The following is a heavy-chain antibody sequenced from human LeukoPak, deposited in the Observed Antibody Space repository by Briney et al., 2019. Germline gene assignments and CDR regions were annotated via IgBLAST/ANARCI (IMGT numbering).Heavy chain of an antibody. V-gene: IGHV7-4-1*02. Sequence: ASVKVSCKASGYTFTGYYMHWVRQAPGQGLEWMGWINTNTGNPTYAQGFTGRFVFSLGTSVSTAYLQISSLKAEDTAVYYCARGGKFAVAGTMVDYWGQGTLVTVSS. J-gene: IGHJ4*02. CDR3: ARGGKFAVAGTMVDY. CDR2: INTNTGNP. D-gene: IGHD6-19*01. CDR1: GYTFTGYY.